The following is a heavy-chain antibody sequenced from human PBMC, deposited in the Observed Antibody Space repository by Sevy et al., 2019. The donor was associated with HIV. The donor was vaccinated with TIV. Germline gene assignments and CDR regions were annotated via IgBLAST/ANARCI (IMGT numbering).Heavy chain of an antibody. CDR3: ATKPVAGNRYYYYYGMDV. D-gene: IGHD6-19*01. CDR2: FDPEDGET. Sequence: ASVKVSCKVSGYTLTELSMHWVRQAPGKGLEWMGGFDPEDGETIYAQKFQGRVTMTEDTSTDTAYMELSSLRSEDTAVYYCATKPVAGNRYYYYYGMDVWGQGTMVTVSS. V-gene: IGHV1-24*01. J-gene: IGHJ6*02. CDR1: GYTLTELS.